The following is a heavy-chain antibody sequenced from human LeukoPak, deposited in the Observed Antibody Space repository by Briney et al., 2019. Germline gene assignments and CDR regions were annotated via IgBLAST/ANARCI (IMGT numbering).Heavy chain of an antibody. V-gene: IGHV4-59*11. J-gene: IGHJ6*02. Sequence: SETLSLTCTVSGGSITSPYWSWIRQPPGKGLEWIGYIYYSGSTNYNPSLKSRVTISVDTSKNQFSLKLSSVTAADTAVYYCARLNYGARPYYYYYGMDVWGQGTTVTVSS. CDR3: ARLNYGARPYYYYYGMDV. CDR2: IYYSGST. CDR1: GGSITSPY. D-gene: IGHD6-6*01.